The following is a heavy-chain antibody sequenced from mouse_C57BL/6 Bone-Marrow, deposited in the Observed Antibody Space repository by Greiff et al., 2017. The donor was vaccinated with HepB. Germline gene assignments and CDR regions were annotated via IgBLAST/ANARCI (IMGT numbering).Heavy chain of an antibody. Sequence: EVKVVESGGGLVQSGRSLRLSCATSGFTFSDFYMEWVRQAPGKGLEWIAASRNKANDYTTEYSASVKGRFIVSRDTSQSILYLQMNALRAEDTAIYYCARDAYYDGGGFDYWGQGTTLTVSS. D-gene: IGHD1-1*01. CDR3: ARDAYYDGGGFDY. J-gene: IGHJ2*01. CDR2: SRNKANDYTT. V-gene: IGHV7-1*01. CDR1: GFTFSDFY.